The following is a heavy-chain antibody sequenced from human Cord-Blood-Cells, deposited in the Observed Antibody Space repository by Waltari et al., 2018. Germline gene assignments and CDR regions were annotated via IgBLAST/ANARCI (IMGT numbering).Heavy chain of an antibody. CDR1: GGSISSHY. D-gene: IGHD1-26*01. V-gene: IGHV4-59*11. CDR3: AREWELLHAFDI. Sequence: QVQLQESGPGLVKPSETLSLTCTVSGGSISSHYWSWIRQPPGKGLEWIGYIYYSGSTHYNPSLKRRVTISVDTSKNQFSLKLSSVTAADTAVYYCAREWELLHAFDIWGQGTMVTVSS. J-gene: IGHJ3*02. CDR2: IYYSGST.